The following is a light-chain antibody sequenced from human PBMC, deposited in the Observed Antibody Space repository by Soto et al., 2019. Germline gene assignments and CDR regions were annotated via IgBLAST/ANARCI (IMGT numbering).Light chain of an antibody. CDR1: QGVRRK. CDR3: QQYHTRPIT. J-gene: IGKJ4*01. CDR2: GAS. V-gene: IGKV3-15*01. Sequence: DIVMTQSPATLSVAPGERVTFSCRASQGVRRKLAWYQHKPGQAPRLLISGASTGATGIPARFSGSGSGTEFTLTISSLQSEDCAIYYWQQYHTRPITFGGGNKVEIK.